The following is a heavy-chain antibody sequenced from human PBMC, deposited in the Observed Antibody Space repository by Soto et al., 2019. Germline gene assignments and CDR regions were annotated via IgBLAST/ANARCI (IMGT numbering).Heavy chain of an antibody. CDR3: AKDSAGATSH. Sequence: GGSLRLSCAASGFTFSSYGMHWVRQSPGKGLEWVAVISYDGSNKYYADSVKGRFTISRDNSKNTLYLQMNSLRAEDTAVYYCAKDSAGATSHWGQGTLVTVSS. CDR1: GFTFSSYG. V-gene: IGHV3-30*18. J-gene: IGHJ4*02. D-gene: IGHD1-26*01. CDR2: ISYDGSNK.